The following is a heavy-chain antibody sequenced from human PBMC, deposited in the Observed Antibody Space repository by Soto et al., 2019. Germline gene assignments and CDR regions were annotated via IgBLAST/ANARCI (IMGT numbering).Heavy chain of an antibody. CDR3: AREGGGHPDREFEV. Sequence: PGGSLRLSCEASGFIFSTHGMRWVRQAPGKGLEWVANITRDGDAQYYVGAVRGRVTVSRDNTRNSLYLQMNNVRVEDTAMYYCAREGGGHPDREFEVWGQGTLVTVSS. CDR2: ITRDGDAQ. D-gene: IGHD3-16*01. CDR1: GFIFSTHG. V-gene: IGHV3-7*01. J-gene: IGHJ3*01.